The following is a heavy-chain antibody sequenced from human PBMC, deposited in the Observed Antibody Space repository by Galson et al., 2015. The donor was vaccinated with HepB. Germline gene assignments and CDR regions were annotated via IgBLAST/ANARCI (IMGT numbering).Heavy chain of an antibody. CDR3: AKDRGEALEGPDY. J-gene: IGHJ4*02. CDR1: GFTFSSYA. D-gene: IGHD3-10*01. V-gene: IGHV3-23*01. Sequence: SLRLSCAASGFTFSSYAMSWVRQAPGKGLEWVSAISGSGGSTYYADSVKGRFTISRDNSKNTLYLQMNSLRAEDTAVYYCAKDRGEALEGPDYWGQGTLVTVSS. CDR2: ISGSGGST.